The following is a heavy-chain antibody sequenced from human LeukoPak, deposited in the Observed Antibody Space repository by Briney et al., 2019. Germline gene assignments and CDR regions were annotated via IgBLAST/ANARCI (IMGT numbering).Heavy chain of an antibody. CDR1: DFTFSKHG. V-gene: IGHV3-30*02. CDR3: AKTDGYTYGKLHY. D-gene: IGHD5-18*01. CDR2: ISSDGSLQ. Sequence: GGSLRLSCVASDFTFSKHGMHWVRQAPGKGLEWVASISSDGSLQFYTAHVKGRFTLSRDNSKNTLHLQMDSLTTEDTAMYYCAKTDGYTYGKLHYWGQGTLVTVSS. J-gene: IGHJ4*02.